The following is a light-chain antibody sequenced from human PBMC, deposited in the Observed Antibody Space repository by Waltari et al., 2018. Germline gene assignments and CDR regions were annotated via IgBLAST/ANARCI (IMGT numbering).Light chain of an antibody. CDR3: NSRDSNGNPFV. CDR2: GKN. CDR1: SLRCYY. V-gene: IGLV3-19*01. J-gene: IGLJ1*01. Sequence: SSDLTQDPAVSVALGQTVRITCQGDSLRCYYAIWYRQKPGQAPLLVMYGKNNRPSGIPDRFSGSYSGDTASLTITGAQAEDEADYYCNSRDSNGNPFVFGPATKVTVL.